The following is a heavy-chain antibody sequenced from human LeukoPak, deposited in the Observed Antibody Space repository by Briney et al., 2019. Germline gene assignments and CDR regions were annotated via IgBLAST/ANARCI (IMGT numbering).Heavy chain of an antibody. CDR3: ARDQRYEQDPHAFDI. CDR1: GFTFSSYS. Sequence: PGGSLRLSCAASGFTFSSYSMNWVRQAPGKGLEWVSYISSSSSTIYYADSVKGRYTISRDNAKNSLYLQMNSLRAEDTAVYYCARDQRYEQDPHAFDIWGQGTMVTVSS. CDR2: ISSSSSTI. V-gene: IGHV3-48*01. J-gene: IGHJ3*02. D-gene: IGHD2-2*01.